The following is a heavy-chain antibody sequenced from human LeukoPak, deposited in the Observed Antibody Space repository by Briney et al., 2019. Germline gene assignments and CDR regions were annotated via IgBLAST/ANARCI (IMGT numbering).Heavy chain of an antibody. Sequence: PGGSLRLSCAASGFTFSDYYMSWIRQAPGKGLEWVSYISSSGSTIYYADSVRGRFTISRDNAKNSLYLQMNSLRAEDTAVYYCARGRLGGYAAIDAFDIWGQGTMVTVSS. J-gene: IGHJ3*02. V-gene: IGHV3-11*01. CDR3: ARGRLGGYAAIDAFDI. CDR2: ISSSGSTI. D-gene: IGHD5-12*01. CDR1: GFTFSDYY.